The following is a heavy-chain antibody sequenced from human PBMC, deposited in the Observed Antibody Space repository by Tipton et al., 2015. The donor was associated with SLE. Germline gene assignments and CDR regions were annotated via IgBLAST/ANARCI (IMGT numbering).Heavy chain of an antibody. J-gene: IGHJ3*02. CDR3: ARDYYMRAFDI. V-gene: IGHV4-59*11. CDR2: IYYSGST. CDR1: GGSISSHY. D-gene: IGHD1-26*01. Sequence: LSCTVSGGSISSHYWGWIRQPPGKGLEWIGYIYYSGSTNYNPSLKSRVTISVDTSKNQFSLKLSSVTAADTAVYYCARDYYMRAFDIWGQGTMVTVSS.